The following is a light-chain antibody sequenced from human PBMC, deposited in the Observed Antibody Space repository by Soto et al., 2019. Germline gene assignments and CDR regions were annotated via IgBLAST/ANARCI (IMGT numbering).Light chain of an antibody. Sequence: DIVMTQSPDSLAVSLGERATISCKSSQTISYTSINKTYLAWYQQRPGQPPKLLIYWASIRGSGVPDRLSGSGFGTDFTLTISSLQPEDFATYYCQQLNSYPPTFGGGTKVDIK. J-gene: IGKJ4*01. V-gene: IGKV4-1*01. CDR2: WAS. CDR1: QTISYTSINKTY. CDR3: QQLNSYPPT.